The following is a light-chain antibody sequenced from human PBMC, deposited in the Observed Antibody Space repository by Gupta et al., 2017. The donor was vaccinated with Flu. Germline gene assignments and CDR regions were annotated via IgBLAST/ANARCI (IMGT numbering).Light chain of an antibody. CDR3: SSYTTSSTWV. CDR2: EVS. J-gene: IGLJ3*02. V-gene: IGLV2-14*01. CDR1: SSDVGGYNY. Sequence: QSALTHPASVSGSPGQSITISCTGSSSDVGGYNYVLWYQQHPGKAPKLMIYEVSNRPAGVSDRFSGSRSGNTASLTISGRQAEDEADYYCSSYTTSSTWVFGGGTKLTVL.